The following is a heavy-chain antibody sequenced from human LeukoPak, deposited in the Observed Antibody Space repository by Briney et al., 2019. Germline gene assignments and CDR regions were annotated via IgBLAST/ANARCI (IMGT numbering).Heavy chain of an antibody. D-gene: IGHD5-24*01. J-gene: IGHJ4*02. CDR3: VKDRDGYNY. CDR2: IDIDGSTT. Sequence: QSGGSLRLSCAASGFTFSNSLMHWVRQVPGKGLLWVARIDIDGSTTHYADSVKGRLTISRDNAKNTLYLQMNILRAEDTAVYYCVKDRDGYNYWGQGTLVTVSS. V-gene: IGHV3-74*01. CDR1: GFTFSNSL.